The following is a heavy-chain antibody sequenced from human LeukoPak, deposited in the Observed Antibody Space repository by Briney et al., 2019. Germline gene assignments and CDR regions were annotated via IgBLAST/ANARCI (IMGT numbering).Heavy chain of an antibody. CDR2: INSDGSST. V-gene: IGHV3-74*01. CDR3: ARDGSSWSNWLAP. J-gene: IGHJ5*02. CDR1: GFTFSSHW. Sequence: GGSLRLSCAASGFTFSSHWMHWVRQVPGKGLVWVSRINSDGSSTSYADSVKGRFTISRDNANNTPYLQMNSLRAEDTAIYYCARDGSSWSNWLAPWGQGTLVTVSS. D-gene: IGHD6-13*01.